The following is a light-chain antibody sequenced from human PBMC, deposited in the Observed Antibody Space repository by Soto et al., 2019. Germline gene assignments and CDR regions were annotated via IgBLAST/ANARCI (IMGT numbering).Light chain of an antibody. J-gene: IGLJ2*01. Sequence: QSALTQPASVSGSPGQSITISCTGTSSDVGSYNLVAWYQQHPNKAPKLMIYEVTKRPSGVSNRFSGSKSGNTASLTISGLQAEDEAEYYCCSYAGSSTHVVFGGGTKLTVL. CDR3: CSYAGSSTHVV. CDR2: EVT. V-gene: IGLV2-23*02. CDR1: SSDVGSYNL.